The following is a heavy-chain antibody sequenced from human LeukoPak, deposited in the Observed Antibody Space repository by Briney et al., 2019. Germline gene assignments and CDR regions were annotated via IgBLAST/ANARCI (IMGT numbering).Heavy chain of an antibody. J-gene: IGHJ4*02. CDR3: ARDHPWLRSVYFDY. D-gene: IGHD5-12*01. CDR2: ISGSDGST. Sequence: PGGSLRLSCAASGFTFSSYAMSWVRQAPGGGLEGVSSISGSDGSTYYADSVKGRFTISRDNAKNSLYLQMNSLRAEDTAVYYCARDHPWLRSVYFDYWGQGTLVTVSS. V-gene: IGHV3-23*01. CDR1: GFTFSSYA.